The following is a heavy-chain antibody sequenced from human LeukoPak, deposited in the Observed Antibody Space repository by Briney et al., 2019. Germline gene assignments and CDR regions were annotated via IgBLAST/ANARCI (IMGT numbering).Heavy chain of an antibody. CDR3: SKSIPLRYFDWLLPSDY. V-gene: IGHV3-23*01. CDR2: ISGSGGNT. CDR1: GFTFSNYA. Sequence: GGSLRLSCAASGFTFSNYAMSWVRQAPGKGLEWVSTISGSGGNTYYADSVKGRFTISRDNSKNTLYLQMNSLRAEDTAVYYCSKSIPLRYFDWLLPSDYWGQGALVTVSS. D-gene: IGHD3-9*01. J-gene: IGHJ4*02.